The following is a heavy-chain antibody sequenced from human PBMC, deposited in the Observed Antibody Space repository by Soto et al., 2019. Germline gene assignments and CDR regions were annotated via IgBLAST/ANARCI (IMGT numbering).Heavy chain of an antibody. CDR1: GFTFSSFE. CDR3: ARDSRGGAARRPTFYY. Sequence: GGSLRLSCVGSGFTFSSFEMNWVRQTPGKGLEWLSYIGRSGETIYYADSVKGRFTISRDNAKTSLFLQMTGLRDEDKGIYYCARDSRGGAARRPTFYYWGRGTLVTVSS. J-gene: IGHJ4*02. D-gene: IGHD6-6*01. CDR2: IGRSGETI. V-gene: IGHV3-48*03.